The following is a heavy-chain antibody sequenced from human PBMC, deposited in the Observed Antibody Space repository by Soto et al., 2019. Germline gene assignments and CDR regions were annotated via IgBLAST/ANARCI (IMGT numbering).Heavy chain of an antibody. J-gene: IGHJ3*02. CDR1: GFTVSSNY. CDR2: IYSGGST. Sequence: PGGSLRLSCAASGFTVSSNYMSWVRQAPGKGLEWVSVIYSGGSTYYADSVKGRFTISRDNSKNTLYLQMNSLRAEDTAVYYCARVPTSDAFDIWGQGTMVTVSS. D-gene: IGHD1-26*01. CDR3: ARVPTSDAFDI. V-gene: IGHV3-66*01.